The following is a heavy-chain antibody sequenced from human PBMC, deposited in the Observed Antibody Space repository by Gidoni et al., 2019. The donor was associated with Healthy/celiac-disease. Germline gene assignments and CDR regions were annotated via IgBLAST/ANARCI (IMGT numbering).Heavy chain of an antibody. CDR1: GFTFSSSG. V-gene: IGHV3-30*18. Sequence: QVQLVESGGGVVQPGRSLRLSCAASGFTFSSSGMHWVRQAPGKGLEWVAVISYDGSNKYYADSVKGRFTISRDNSKNTLYLQMNSLRAEDTAVYYCAKGREVFAILGYYGMDVWGQGTTVTVSS. CDR2: ISYDGSNK. CDR3: AKGREVFAILGYYGMDV. J-gene: IGHJ6*02. D-gene: IGHD3-10*01.